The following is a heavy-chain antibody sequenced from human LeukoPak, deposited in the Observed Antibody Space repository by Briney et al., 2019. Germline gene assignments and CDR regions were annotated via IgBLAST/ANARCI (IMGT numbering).Heavy chain of an antibody. D-gene: IGHD1-26*01. CDR3: ATAQVGAPTDF. CDR2: VHGDGYGI. V-gene: IGHV3-74*01. Sequence: PGGSLRLSCTASGFPFSSYAIYWVRQAPGKGLVWVARVHGDGYGISYADSVRGRFTISRDNAKDTLYLHMNSLRPEDTAVYYCATAQVGAPTDFWGQGTRVTVSS. J-gene: IGHJ4*02. CDR1: GFPFSSYA.